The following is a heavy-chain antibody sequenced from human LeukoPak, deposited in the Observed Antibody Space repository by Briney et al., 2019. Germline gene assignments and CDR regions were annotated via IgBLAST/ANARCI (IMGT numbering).Heavy chain of an antibody. CDR3: VRDQDGGFDY. J-gene: IGHJ4*02. CDR1: GFTFGSYW. Sequence: GGSLRLSCAASGFTFGSYWMHWVRQAPGKGLVWVSHINSDASITKYADSVKGRFTISRDNAKNTLYLQMNSLRAEDTAVYYCVRDQDGGFDYWGQGTVVTVSS. V-gene: IGHV3-74*01. CDR2: INSDASIT.